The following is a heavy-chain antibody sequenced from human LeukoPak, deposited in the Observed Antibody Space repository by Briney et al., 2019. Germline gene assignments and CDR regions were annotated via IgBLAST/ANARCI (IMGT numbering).Heavy chain of an antibody. CDR3: ARDLERIAVAPCV. Sequence: PGGSLRLSCAASGFTLSSYAMHWVRQAPGKGLEWVAVISYDGSNKYYADSVKGRFTISRDNSKNTLYLQMNSLRAEDTAVYYCARDLERIAVAPCVWGQGTLVTVSS. J-gene: IGHJ4*02. CDR2: ISYDGSNK. CDR1: GFTLSSYA. V-gene: IGHV3-30-3*01. D-gene: IGHD6-19*01.